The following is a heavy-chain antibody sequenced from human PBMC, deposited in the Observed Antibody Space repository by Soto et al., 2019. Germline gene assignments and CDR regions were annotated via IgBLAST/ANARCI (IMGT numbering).Heavy chain of an antibody. CDR1: GYSISSGYY. J-gene: IGHJ5*02. CDR2: IYHSGST. Sequence: SETLSLTCAVSGYSISSGYYWGWIRQPPGKGLEWIGSIYHSGSTYYNPSLKSRVTISVDTSKNQFSLKLSSVTAADTAVYYCARDRWYSSGWYNRRNWFDPWGQGTLVTVSS. D-gene: IGHD6-19*01. CDR3: ARDRWYSSGWYNRRNWFDP. V-gene: IGHV4-38-2*02.